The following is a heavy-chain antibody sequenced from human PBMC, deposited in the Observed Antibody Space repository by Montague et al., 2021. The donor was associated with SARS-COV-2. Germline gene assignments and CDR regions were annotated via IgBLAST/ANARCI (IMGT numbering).Heavy chain of an antibody. D-gene: IGHD3-10*01. V-gene: IGHV4-39*01. CDR2: TYNTGST. CDR3: ASLVLWFGTRRDYYYYGTDV. CDR1: GGSITSNSYY. Sequence: SETLSLTCNVSGGSITSNSYYWGWIRQPPGKGLEWIGSTYNTGSTYYNPSLKSRVSISADSSKNQFSLRLSSVTAADTAVYYCASLVLWFGTRRDYYYYGTDVWGQGTTVTVSS. J-gene: IGHJ6*02.